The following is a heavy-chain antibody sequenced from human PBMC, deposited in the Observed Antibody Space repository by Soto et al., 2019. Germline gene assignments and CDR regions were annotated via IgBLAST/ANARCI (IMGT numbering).Heavy chain of an antibody. CDR1: GYTFTSYA. CDR2: INAGNGNT. D-gene: IGHD2-15*01. V-gene: IGHV1-3*01. CDR3: ARGGYCSGGSCPYYYYGMDV. J-gene: IGHJ6*02. Sequence: GASMKVSCKASGYTFTSYAMHWVRQAPGQSLEWMGWINAGNGNTKYSQKFQGRVTITRDTSASTAYMELSSLRSEDTAVYYCARGGYCSGGSCPYYYYGMDVWGQGTTVTVSS.